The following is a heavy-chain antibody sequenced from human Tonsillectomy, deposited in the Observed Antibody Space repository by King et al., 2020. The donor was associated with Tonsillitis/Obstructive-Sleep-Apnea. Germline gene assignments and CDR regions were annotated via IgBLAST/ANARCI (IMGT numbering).Heavy chain of an antibody. V-gene: IGHV4-34*01. CDR2: INHDGDT. CDR3: ARAHYEFWRYDSNGMDV. CDR1: GGSFSGFY. D-gene: IGHD3-3*01. J-gene: IGHJ6*02. Sequence: VQLQQWGAGLLKPSETLSLTCAVYGGSFSGFYWSWIRQPPGKGLEWVAEINHDGDTNYNPSLKSRLTISVDTSKNHFSLKLSSVTAADTALYFCARAHYEFWRYDSNGMDVWGQGTTVTVSS.